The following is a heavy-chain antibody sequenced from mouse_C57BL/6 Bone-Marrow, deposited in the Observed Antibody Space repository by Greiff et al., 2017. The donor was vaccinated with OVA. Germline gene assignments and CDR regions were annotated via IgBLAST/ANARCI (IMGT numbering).Heavy chain of an antibody. CDR3: ARDRIYYGNPLY. Sequence: EVKLMESGPGLVKPSQSLSLTCSVTGYSITSGYYWNWIRQFPGNKLEWMGYISYDGSNNYNPSLKNRISITRDTSKNQFFLKLNSVTTEDTATYYCARDRIYYGNPLYWGQGTSVTVSS. V-gene: IGHV3-6*01. CDR1: GYSITSGYY. D-gene: IGHD2-1*01. J-gene: IGHJ4*01. CDR2: ISYDGSN.